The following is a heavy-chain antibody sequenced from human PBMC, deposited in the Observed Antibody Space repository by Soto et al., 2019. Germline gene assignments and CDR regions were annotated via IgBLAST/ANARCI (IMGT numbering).Heavy chain of an antibody. Sequence: EVQLVESGGGLVMPGGSLRLSCAASGFTFSTYHMNWVRQAPGKGLEWVSSINPSSSHIYYANSVRGRFTISRDNSKNSSELQMNSLRTEDAAVYYCERGYCGGGGCYLRRDAIDVWGQGTMVTVSS. CDR1: GFTFSTYH. D-gene: IGHD2-15*01. V-gene: IGHV3-21*01. J-gene: IGHJ3*01. CDR2: INPSSSHI. CDR3: ERGYCGGGGCYLRRDAIDV.